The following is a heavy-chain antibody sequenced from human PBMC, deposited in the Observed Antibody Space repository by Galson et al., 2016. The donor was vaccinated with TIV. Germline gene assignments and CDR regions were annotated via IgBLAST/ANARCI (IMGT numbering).Heavy chain of an antibody. CDR3: VRGVARGYYYYGLDV. D-gene: IGHD2-15*01. Sequence: SLRLSCAATGFTLSSHAMNWVRQAPGKGLEWTAIISHDVHLKYYGDSVKGRFTVSRDLSLNTLYLQIDSFRPEDTARYFCVRGVARGYYYYGLDVWGQGTTVTVSS. CDR2: ISHDVHLK. V-gene: IGHV3-30*04. CDR1: GFTLSSHA. J-gene: IGHJ6*02.